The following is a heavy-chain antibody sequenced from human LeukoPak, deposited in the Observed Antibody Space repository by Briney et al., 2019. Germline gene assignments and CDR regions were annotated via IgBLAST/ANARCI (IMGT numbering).Heavy chain of an antibody. CDR1: GGTFSSYA. V-gene: IGHV1-69*01. Sequence: SVKVSCKASGGTFSSYAISWVRQAPGQGLEWMGGIIPIFGTANYAQKFQGRVTITADESTNTIYLVVDSLRSDDTAVYYCARLINWGPLGDYWGQGTVVTVSS. CDR2: IIPIFGTA. D-gene: IGHD3-16*01. J-gene: IGHJ4*02. CDR3: ARLINWGPLGDY.